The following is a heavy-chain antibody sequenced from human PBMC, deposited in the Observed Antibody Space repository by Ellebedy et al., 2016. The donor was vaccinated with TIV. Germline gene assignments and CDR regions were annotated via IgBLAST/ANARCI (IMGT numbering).Heavy chain of an antibody. Sequence: PGGSLRLSCAASGFTFSSYGMHWVRQAPGKGLEWVAVIWYDGSNKYYADSVKGRFTISRDNSKTTLYLQMNSLRAEDTAVYYCAREGVAMSAFDIWGQGTMVTVSS. CDR1: GFTFSSYG. J-gene: IGHJ3*02. V-gene: IGHV3-33*01. CDR2: IWYDGSNK. D-gene: IGHD2-2*01. CDR3: AREGVAMSAFDI.